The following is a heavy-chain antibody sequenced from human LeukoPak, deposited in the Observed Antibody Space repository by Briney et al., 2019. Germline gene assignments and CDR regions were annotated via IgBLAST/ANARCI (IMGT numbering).Heavy chain of an antibody. CDR3: AREGRYSSSWYDDY. CDR1: GFTFTDYG. CDR2: VWFDGTNK. D-gene: IGHD6-13*01. Sequence: GGSLRLSCAASGFTFTDYGMHWVRQAPGKGLEWVAVVWFDGTNKYYADSVKGRFTISRDNSKNTVYLQMNSLRAEDTAVYYCAREGRYSSSWYDDYWGQGTLVTVSS. J-gene: IGHJ4*02. V-gene: IGHV3-33*01.